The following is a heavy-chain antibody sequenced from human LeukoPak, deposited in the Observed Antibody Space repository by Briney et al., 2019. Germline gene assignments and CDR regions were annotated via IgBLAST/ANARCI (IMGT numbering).Heavy chain of an antibody. J-gene: IGHJ4*02. V-gene: IGHV4-59*08. Sequence: SETPSLTRTVPGGSISSYYWSWIRAPPREGLGWIGYIYYTGSTKYNASLKSRVTISVDTSKNQFSLKLSSVTAADTAVYYCARLRPSIGAAGTFDYWGQGTLVTVSS. D-gene: IGHD6-13*01. CDR1: GGSISSYY. CDR2: IYYTGST. CDR3: ARLRPSIGAAGTFDY.